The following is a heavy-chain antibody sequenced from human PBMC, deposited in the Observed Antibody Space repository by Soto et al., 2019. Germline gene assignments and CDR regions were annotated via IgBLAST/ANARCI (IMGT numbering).Heavy chain of an antibody. J-gene: IGHJ2*01. CDR1: GFTFSSYS. CDR3: VRDLWFSSPSHAKTALASLVGPQNENWYFDL. V-gene: IGHV3-21*01. CDR2: ISSSSSYI. Sequence: GGSLRLSCAASGFTFSSYSMNWVRQAPGKGLEWVSSISSSSSYIYYADSVKGRFTISRDNAKNSQYLQMNSLRTEDTAVYYCVRDLWFSSPSHAKTALASLVGPQNENWYFDLWGRGTLVTVSS. D-gene: IGHD6-6*01.